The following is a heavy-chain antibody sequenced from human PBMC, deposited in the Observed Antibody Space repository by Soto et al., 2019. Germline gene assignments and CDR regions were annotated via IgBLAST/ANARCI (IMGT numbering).Heavy chain of an antibody. D-gene: IGHD6-13*01. Sequence: QVQLVQSGSEVKMPGSSVKVSCKTSGGTFSRHAINWVRQAPVQGLEWMGGIISMFGTTNYAQKLKVRVTISADESTSTAYMELSSLRSEDAAVYYFANAAIHGSSWYFWFDPWGQGPPVTVSS. CDR2: IISMFGTT. J-gene: IGHJ5*02. CDR3: ANAAIHGSSWYFWFDP. CDR1: GGTFSRHA. V-gene: IGHV1-69*01.